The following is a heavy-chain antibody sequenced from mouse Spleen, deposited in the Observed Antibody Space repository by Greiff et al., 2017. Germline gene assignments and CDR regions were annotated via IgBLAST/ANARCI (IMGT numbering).Heavy chain of an antibody. CDR1: GFTFSDYY. CDR3: AVYYRYDDLWAMDY. J-gene: IGHJ4*01. CDR2: ISDGGSYT. V-gene: IGHV5-4*02. Sequence: EVKLVESGGGLVKPGGSLKLSCAASGFTFSDYYMYWVRQTPEKRLEWVATISDGGSYTYYPDSVKGRFTISRDNAKNNLYLQMSSLKSEDTAMYYCAVYYRYDDLWAMDYWGQGTSVTVSS. D-gene: IGHD2-14*01.